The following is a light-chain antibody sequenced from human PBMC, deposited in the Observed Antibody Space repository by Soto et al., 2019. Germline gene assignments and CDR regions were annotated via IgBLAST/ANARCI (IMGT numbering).Light chain of an antibody. CDR2: HTS. CDR3: QRYDNWPLI. J-gene: IGKJ4*01. V-gene: IGKV3-15*01. CDR1: QTISDN. Sequence: EIVMTQSPATLSVSPGESVTLSCRASQTISDNLAWYQQKPGLPPRLLIYHTSTRASGVPARFSGSGSGTDFSLTISSLQSEDFAVYYCQRYDNWPLIFGGGTKVDIK.